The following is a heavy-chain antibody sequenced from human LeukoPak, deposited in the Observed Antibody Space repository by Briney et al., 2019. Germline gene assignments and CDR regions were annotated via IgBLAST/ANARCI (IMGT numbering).Heavy chain of an antibody. D-gene: IGHD3-9*01. V-gene: IGHV1-69*13. CDR2: IIPIFGTT. Sequence: SVKVSCKASGYTFTGYYMHWVRQAPGQGLEWMGGIIPIFGTTNYAQKFQGRVTITADESTSTAYMELSSLRSEDTAVYYCARGGEYDILTGRFYYMDVWDKGTTVTISS. CDR3: ARGGEYDILTGRFYYMDV. J-gene: IGHJ6*03. CDR1: GYTFTGYY.